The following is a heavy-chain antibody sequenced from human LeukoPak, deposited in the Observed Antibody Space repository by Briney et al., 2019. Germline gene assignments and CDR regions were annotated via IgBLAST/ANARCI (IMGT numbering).Heavy chain of an antibody. CDR1: GFTFSSYA. J-gene: IGHJ6*03. CDR3: AKSTITTRRGNYYMDV. V-gene: IGHV3-23*01. CDR2: ISGSGGST. D-gene: IGHD3-3*01. Sequence: GGSLRLSCAASGFTFSSYAMSWVRQAPGKGLGWVSAISGSGGSTYYADSVKGRFTISRDNSRNTLYLQMNSLRAEDTAVYYCAKSTITTRRGNYYMDVWGKGTTVTVSS.